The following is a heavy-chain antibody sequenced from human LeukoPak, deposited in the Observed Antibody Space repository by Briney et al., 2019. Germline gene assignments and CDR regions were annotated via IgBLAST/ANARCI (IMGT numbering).Heavy chain of an antibody. CDR1: GDSVSSNSGA. Sequence: SQTLSLTCTISGDSVSSNSGAWNWIRQSPSRGLEWLGRIYYRSKWKKDYAVSVGSRITINPDTSKNQFSLQLSSVTPEDTAVYYCARDWSGNVAIDYWGQGTLVTVSS. D-gene: IGHD3-10*01. J-gene: IGHJ4*02. CDR3: ARDWSGNVAIDY. V-gene: IGHV6-1*01. CDR2: IYYRSKWKK.